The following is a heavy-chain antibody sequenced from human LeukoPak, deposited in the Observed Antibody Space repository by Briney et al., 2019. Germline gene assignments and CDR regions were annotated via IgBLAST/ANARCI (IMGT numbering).Heavy chain of an antibody. J-gene: IGHJ4*02. V-gene: IGHV3-23*01. CDR3: AREYGNSWCYFDY. CDR2: FTRGSST. D-gene: IGHD6-13*01. CDR1: GFTFSNHA. Sequence: GGSLRLSCAVSGFTFSNHAMSWVRQAPGKGLEWVSTFTRGSSTYYADSVKGRFTVSRDISQNTLYLQVNSLRAEDTAVYYCAREYGNSWCYFDYWGQGTLVTVSS.